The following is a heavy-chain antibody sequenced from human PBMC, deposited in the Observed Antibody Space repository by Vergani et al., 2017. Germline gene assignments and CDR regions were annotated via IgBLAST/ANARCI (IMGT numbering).Heavy chain of an antibody. V-gene: IGHV3-9*02. CDR1: GFTSAGYA. Sequence: EVQLEESGGGLVLPGRSLRLSCVASGFTSAGYAMHWVRQAPGKGLEWVSGISWNSNSIGYADSVKGRFTISRDNAKNSLYLQMNSLRAEDTALYYCVHGPLYSSGWWWGAFDIWGQGTMVTVSS. D-gene: IGHD3-22*01. CDR3: VHGPLYSSGWWWGAFDI. CDR2: ISWNSNSI. J-gene: IGHJ3*02.